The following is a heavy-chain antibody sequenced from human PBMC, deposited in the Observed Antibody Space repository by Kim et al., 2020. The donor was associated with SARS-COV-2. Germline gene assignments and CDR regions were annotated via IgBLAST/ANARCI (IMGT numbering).Heavy chain of an antibody. Sequence: GGSLRLSCAASGFTFSSYAMSWFRQAPGKGLEWVSTISDSGDSTYYTDSVRGRVTISRDNSMNTLYLRMNTLGAEDSAVYYCVRNPVGTSDHWGQGTRVTVSS. D-gene: IGHD1-26*01. V-gene: IGHV3-23*01. J-gene: IGHJ5*02. CDR2: ISDSGDST. CDR3: VRNPVGTSDH. CDR1: GFTFSSYA.